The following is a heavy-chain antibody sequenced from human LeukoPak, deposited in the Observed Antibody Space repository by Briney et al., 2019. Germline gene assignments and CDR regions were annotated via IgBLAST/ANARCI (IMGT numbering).Heavy chain of an antibody. J-gene: IGHJ4*02. V-gene: IGHV3-30*02. CDR1: GFTFGSYG. CDR3: AKASARIAVAERLDY. D-gene: IGHD6-19*01. CDR2: IRYDGSNK. Sequence: GGSLRLSCAASGFTFGSYGMHWVRQAPGKGLEWVAFIRYDGSNKYYADSVKGRFTISRDNSKNTLYLQMNSLRAEDTTVYYCAKASARIAVAERLDYWGQGTLVTVSS.